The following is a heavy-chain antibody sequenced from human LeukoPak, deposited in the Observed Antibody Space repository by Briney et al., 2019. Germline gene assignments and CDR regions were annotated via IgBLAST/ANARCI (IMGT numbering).Heavy chain of an antibody. CDR3: AREIVGTIKSYFDY. V-gene: IGHV1-3*01. CDR2: ISAGNGDT. D-gene: IGHD1-26*01. J-gene: IGHJ4*02. CDR1: GYTFSKYA. Sequence: ASVKVSCKASGYTFSKYAIHWVRQAPGQRLEWMGWISAGNGDTRYSQKFQGGVTLTRDTSASTAYMELSSLRSEDTAVYYCAREIVGTIKSYFDYWGQGTLVTASS.